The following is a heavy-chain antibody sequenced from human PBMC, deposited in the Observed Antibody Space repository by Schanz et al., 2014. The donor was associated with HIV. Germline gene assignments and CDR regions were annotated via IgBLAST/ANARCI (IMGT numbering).Heavy chain of an antibody. Sequence: QVQLVESGGGVVQPGRSLRLSCAASGFTFRSYGMHWVRQAPGKGLEWVAVIWYDGSNKYYADSVKGRFTISRDNSKNTLYLQMNSLRAEDTAVYFCANTEFPYSSSSVDYWGQGTLVTVSS. J-gene: IGHJ4*02. V-gene: IGHV3-33*06. D-gene: IGHD6-6*01. CDR3: ANTEFPYSSSSVDY. CDR2: IWYDGSNK. CDR1: GFTFRSYG.